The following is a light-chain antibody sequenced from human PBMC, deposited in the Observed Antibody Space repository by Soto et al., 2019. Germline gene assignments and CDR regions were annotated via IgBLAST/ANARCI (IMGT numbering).Light chain of an antibody. Sequence: DSQVTQSPSSLSASVGDRVTITCRASQSIGTYLNWYHQKPGKAPQLLIYGASTLQSGVPSRFSGSGSGTHFTLTINSLQPEDFGTFSCQQSYSTPTFGQGTKVDIK. CDR1: QSIGTY. V-gene: IGKV1-39*01. J-gene: IGKJ1*01. CDR2: GAS. CDR3: QQSYSTPT.